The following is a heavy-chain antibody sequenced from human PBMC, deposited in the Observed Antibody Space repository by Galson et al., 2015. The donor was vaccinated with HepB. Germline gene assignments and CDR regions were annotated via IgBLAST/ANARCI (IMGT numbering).Heavy chain of an antibody. CDR1: GFTFSSYG. CDR2: ISYDGSNK. J-gene: IGHJ6*02. Sequence: SLRLSCAASGFTFSSYGMHWVRQAPGKGLEWVAVISYDGSNKYYADSVKGRFTISRDNSKNTLYLQMNSLRAEDTAVYYCAKVRTVTTRRDGMDVWGQGTTVTVSS. D-gene: IGHD4-17*01. CDR3: AKVRTVTTRRDGMDV. V-gene: IGHV3-30*18.